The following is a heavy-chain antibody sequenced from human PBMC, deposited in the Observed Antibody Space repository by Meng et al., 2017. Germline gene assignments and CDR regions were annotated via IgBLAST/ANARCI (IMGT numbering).Heavy chain of an antibody. Sequence: ESLKISCAVYGWSFSGHYWSWIRQPPGKGLEWIGEINHSGSTNYNPSLKSRVTISVDTSKNQFSLKLSSVTAADTAVYYCARGRITTDGMDVWGQGTTVTVSS. J-gene: IGHJ6*02. CDR1: GWSFSGHY. D-gene: IGHD1-26*01. V-gene: IGHV4-34*01. CDR3: ARGRITTDGMDV. CDR2: INHSGST.